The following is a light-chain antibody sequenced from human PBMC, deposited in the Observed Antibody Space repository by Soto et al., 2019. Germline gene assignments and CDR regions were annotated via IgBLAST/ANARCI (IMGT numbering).Light chain of an antibody. J-gene: IGKJ5*01. V-gene: IGKV3-20*01. Sequence: ETVLTQSPGTLYFSPGERATLSCRASQSVDNSHVAWYQQRRGLPPRLLIYGASNRATGIPDRFSGSGSGAYFPLTVSRLEPEDFEFYFCQQYGNSPPGTFGQGKRL. CDR3: QQYGNSPPGT. CDR2: GAS. CDR1: QSVDNSH.